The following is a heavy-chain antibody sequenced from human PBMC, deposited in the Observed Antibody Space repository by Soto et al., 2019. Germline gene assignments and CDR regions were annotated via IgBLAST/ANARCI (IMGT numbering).Heavy chain of an antibody. V-gene: IGHV4-4*02. D-gene: IGHD1-26*01. Sequence: SETLSLTCSVSGDSIGSNNWWSWVRQPPGKGLEWIGEVYQGGTTNYNPSLRSRVTMSVDTSKNQFSLNLRSVTAADTAVYYCARDGSGSPGAADHWGQGTLVTVSS. CDR2: VYQGGTT. J-gene: IGHJ4*02. CDR1: GDSIGSNNW. CDR3: ARDGSGSPGAADH.